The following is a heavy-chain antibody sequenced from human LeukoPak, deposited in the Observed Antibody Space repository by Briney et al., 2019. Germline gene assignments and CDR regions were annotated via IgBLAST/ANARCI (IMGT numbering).Heavy chain of an antibody. CDR3: ARDPGDTDWYNFDF. D-gene: IGHD3-9*01. CDR2: IYTSGST. V-gene: IGHV4-4*07. J-gene: IGHJ4*02. Sequence: SETLSLTCTVSGGSISSYYWSWIRQPAGKGLEWIGRIYTSGSTNYNASLKSRVSMSVDTSKNQFSLSLSSVTAADTAVYYCARDPGDTDWYNFDFWGQGILVTVSS. CDR1: GGSISSYY.